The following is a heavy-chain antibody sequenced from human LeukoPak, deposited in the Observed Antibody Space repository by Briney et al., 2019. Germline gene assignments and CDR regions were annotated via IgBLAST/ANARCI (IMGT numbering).Heavy chain of an antibody. D-gene: IGHD6-19*01. V-gene: IGHV3-23*01. J-gene: IGHJ4*02. CDR3: AKDGKWLEDGALYYFDY. CDR1: GFTFSSYA. Sequence: GGSLRLSCAASGFTFSSYAMSWVRQAPGKGLEWVSAISGSGGSTYYADSVKGRFTISRDNSKNTLYLQMNSLRAEDTAVYYCAKDGKWLEDGALYYFDYWGQGTLVTVSS. CDR2: ISGSGGST.